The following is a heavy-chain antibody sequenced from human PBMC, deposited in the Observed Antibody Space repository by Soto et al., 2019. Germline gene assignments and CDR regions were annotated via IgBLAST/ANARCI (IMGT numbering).Heavy chain of an antibody. CDR3: ARFRATADEVFDY. J-gene: IGHJ4*02. CDR2: IRSKANNYAT. V-gene: IGHV3-73*02. CDR1: GFTFSASA. D-gene: IGHD6-13*01. Sequence: EVQLVESGGGLVQPGGSLKLSCAASGFTFSASAMHWVRQASGKGLEWVGRIRSKANNYATEYVASVEGRFTISRDXLKNTAYLQMNSLKTEDTAVYYCARFRATADEVFDYWGQGTLVTVSS.